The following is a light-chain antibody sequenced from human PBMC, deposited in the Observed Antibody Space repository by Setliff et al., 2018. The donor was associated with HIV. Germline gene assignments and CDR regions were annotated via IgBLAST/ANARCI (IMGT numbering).Light chain of an antibody. V-gene: IGLV2-14*01. J-gene: IGLJ1*01. CDR1: SSDIGGYNF. CDR3: SSYTSSSPYV. Sequence: QSALAQPASVSGSPGQSITISCTGTSSDIGGYNFVSWYQHHPGKAPKLIIYEVTNRPSGVSNRFSGSKSGNTASLTISGLQADDEADYYCSSYTSSSPYVFGTGTKGTVL. CDR2: EVT.